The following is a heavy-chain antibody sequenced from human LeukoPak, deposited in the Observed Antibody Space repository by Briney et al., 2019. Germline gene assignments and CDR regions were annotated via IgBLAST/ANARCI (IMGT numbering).Heavy chain of an antibody. CDR2: IYTSGST. J-gene: IGHJ3*02. CDR1: GGSISSYY. V-gene: IGHV4-4*07. CDR3: AREGFTIFGARTAFGI. D-gene: IGHD3-3*01. Sequence: SETLSLTCTVSGGSISSYYWSWIRQPAGKGLEWIGRIYTSGSTNYNPSLKSRVTMSVDTSKNQFSLKLSSVTAADTAVYYCAREGFTIFGARTAFGIWGQGTMVTVSS.